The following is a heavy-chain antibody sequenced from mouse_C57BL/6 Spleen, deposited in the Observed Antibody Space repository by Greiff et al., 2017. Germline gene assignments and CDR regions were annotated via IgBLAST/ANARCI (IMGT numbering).Heavy chain of an antibody. CDR3: ASDDYDPDWYFDV. D-gene: IGHD2-4*01. CDR1: GYSITSGYY. Sequence: VQLQESGPGLVKPSQSLSLTCSVTGYSITSGYYWNWIRQFPGNKLEWMGYISYDGSNNYNPSLKNRISINRDTSKNQFFLKLNSVTTEDTATYYCASDDYDPDWYFDVWGTGTTVTVSS. J-gene: IGHJ1*03. CDR2: ISYDGSN. V-gene: IGHV3-6*01.